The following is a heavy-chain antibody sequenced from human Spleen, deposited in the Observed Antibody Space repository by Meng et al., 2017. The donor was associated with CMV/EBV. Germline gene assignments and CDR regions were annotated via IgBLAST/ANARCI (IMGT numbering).Heavy chain of an antibody. CDR3: ARFKVGSSYDY. Sequence: QVRLVQSGAQVKKPGGAVKVSCKASGYTFTGYYMHWVRQAPGQGLEWMGWINPTSGGTNYAQKFQGRVTMTRDTSISTAYMELSRLRSDDTAVYYCARFKVGSSYDYWGQGTLVTVSS. CDR2: INPTSGGT. D-gene: IGHD6-6*01. CDR1: GYTFTGYY. V-gene: IGHV1-2*02. J-gene: IGHJ4*02.